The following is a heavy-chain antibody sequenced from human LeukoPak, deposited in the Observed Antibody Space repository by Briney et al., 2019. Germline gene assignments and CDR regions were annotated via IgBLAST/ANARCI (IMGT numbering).Heavy chain of an antibody. V-gene: IGHV1-69*05. CDR2: IIPNFVAS. Sequence: SVRVSCKASGGTSNSFAISWVRQAPGQGREWMGRIIPNFVASKYAQRFQGRLTFSTGASPSTVYMELSSLTSEDTAVYYCARGSAFDIWGQGTMVTVSS. CDR3: ARGSAFDI. J-gene: IGHJ3*02. CDR1: GGTSNSFA.